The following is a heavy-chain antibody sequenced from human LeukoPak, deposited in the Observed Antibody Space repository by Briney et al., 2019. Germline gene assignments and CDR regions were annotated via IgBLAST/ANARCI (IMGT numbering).Heavy chain of an antibody. CDR3: ARAGVAVAGYNYYYYGMDV. D-gene: IGHD6-19*01. Sequence: PGGSLRLSCAASGFTFSSYSMNWVRQAPGKGLEWVSSISSSSSYTNYADSVKGRFTISRDNAKNSLYLQMNSLRAEDTAVYYCARAGVAVAGYNYYYYGMDVWGRGTTVTVSS. CDR1: GFTFSSYS. V-gene: IGHV3-21*01. CDR2: ISSSSSYT. J-gene: IGHJ6*02.